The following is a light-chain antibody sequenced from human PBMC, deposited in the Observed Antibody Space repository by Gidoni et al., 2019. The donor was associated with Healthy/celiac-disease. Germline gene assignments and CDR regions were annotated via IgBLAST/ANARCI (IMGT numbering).Light chain of an antibody. CDR2: GAS. J-gene: IGKJ1*01. V-gene: IGKV3-20*01. CDR3: QQYGSSPQT. CDR1: QSVSSSY. Sequence: EIVLTPSPGTLSLSPGERAPLSCRASQSVSSSYLAWYQQKPGQAPRLLIYGASSRATGIPDRFSGSGSGTDFTLTISRLEPEDFAVYYCQQYGSSPQTFGQGTKVEIK.